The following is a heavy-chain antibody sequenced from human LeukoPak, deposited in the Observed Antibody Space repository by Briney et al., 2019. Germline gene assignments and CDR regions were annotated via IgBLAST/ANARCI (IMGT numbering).Heavy chain of an antibody. CDR2: IKLDVSET. Sequence: GGSLRLSCAASGFTFSSYWMTWVRQAPGKGLEWVANIKLDVSETYYVDSVRGRFTISRDNTKNSLYLQMDSLRAEDTAVYYCARARVPPYNSQSKYRKGSFDYWGQGTLVTVSS. J-gene: IGHJ4*02. D-gene: IGHD2/OR15-2a*01. V-gene: IGHV3-7*01. CDR3: ARARVPPYNSQSKYRKGSFDY. CDR1: GFTFSSYW.